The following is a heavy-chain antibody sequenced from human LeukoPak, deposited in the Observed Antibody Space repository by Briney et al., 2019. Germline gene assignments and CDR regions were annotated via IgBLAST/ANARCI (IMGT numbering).Heavy chain of an antibody. V-gene: IGHV3-74*03. CDR1: GFTFSSYW. CDR3: ARDKKSGESSEIDY. D-gene: IGHD3-10*01. CDR2: INRDGSTT. J-gene: IGHJ4*02. Sequence: GGSLRLSCTASGFTFSSYWMHWVRQAPGKGLVWVSRINRDGSTTKCADSVKGRFTVSRDNAKNTLNLQMNSLRAEDTAVYYCARDKKSGESSEIDYWGQGTLVTVSS.